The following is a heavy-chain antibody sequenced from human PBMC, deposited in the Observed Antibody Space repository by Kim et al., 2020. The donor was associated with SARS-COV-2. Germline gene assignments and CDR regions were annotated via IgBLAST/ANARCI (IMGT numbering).Heavy chain of an antibody. CDR3: ARERHYYGSGGFDY. J-gene: IGHJ4*02. Sequence: GGSLRLSCAASGFTFSSYAMHWVRQAPGKGLEWVAVISYDGSNKYYADSVKGRFTISRDNSKNTLYLQMNSLRAEDTAVYYCARERHYYGSGGFDYWGQGTLVTVSS. D-gene: IGHD3-10*01. CDR1: GFTFSSYA. V-gene: IGHV3-30*04. CDR2: ISYDGSNK.